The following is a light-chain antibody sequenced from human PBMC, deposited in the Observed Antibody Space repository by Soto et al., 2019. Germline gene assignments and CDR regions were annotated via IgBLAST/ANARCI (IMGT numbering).Light chain of an antibody. V-gene: IGLV1-40*01. CDR3: QSYDSTLSARYV. Sequence: SVLTQPPSVSGAPGQRVTISCTGSSSNIGANYDVHWYQHRPGTAPKLLIFGNTNRPSGVPDRFSGSKSGTSASLATTGLQAEDEGDYYCQSYDSTLSARYVFGTGTKVTVL. CDR2: GNT. J-gene: IGLJ1*01. CDR1: SSNIGANYD.